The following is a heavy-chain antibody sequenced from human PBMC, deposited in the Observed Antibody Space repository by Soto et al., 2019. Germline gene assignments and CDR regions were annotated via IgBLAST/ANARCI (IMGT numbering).Heavy chain of an antibody. D-gene: IGHD3-22*01. Sequence: GGSLRLSCAASGFTFSSYAMSWVRQAPGKGLEWVSAISGSGGSTYYADSVKGRFTISRDNSKNTLYLQMNSLRAEDTAVYYCAKVPSPYYYDSSGSSPFDYWGQGTLVTVSS. CDR3: AKVPSPYYYDSSGSSPFDY. CDR2: ISGSGGST. J-gene: IGHJ4*02. V-gene: IGHV3-23*01. CDR1: GFTFSSYA.